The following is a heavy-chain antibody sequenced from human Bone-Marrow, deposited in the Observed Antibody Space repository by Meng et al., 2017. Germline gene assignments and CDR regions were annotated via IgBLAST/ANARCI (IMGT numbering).Heavy chain of an antibody. CDR1: GFTFSSYW. V-gene: IGHV3-7*01. Sequence: GESLKISCAASGFTFSSYWMSWVRQAPGKGLEWVANIKQDGSEEYYVDSVKGRFTISRDNAKNSLYLQMNSLRAEDTAVYYCAREQLLWGRTYYYGMDVWGQGTTVTVSS. J-gene: IGHJ6*02. CDR2: IKQDGSEE. D-gene: IGHD1-26*01. CDR3: AREQLLWGRTYYYGMDV.